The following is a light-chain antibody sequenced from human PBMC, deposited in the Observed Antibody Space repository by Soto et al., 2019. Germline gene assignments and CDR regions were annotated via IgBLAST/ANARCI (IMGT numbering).Light chain of an antibody. CDR3: QAYDYSLTAFV. CDR2: EVT. J-gene: IGLJ3*02. V-gene: IGLV2-14*03. CDR1: SSDVGGYKY. Sequence: QSALTQPASVSGSPGQSITISCTGTSSDVGGYKYVSWYQQHPGKAPKLMIFEVTNRPSGVSNRFSGSKSGNTASLTISGLQAEDEADYYCQAYDYSLTAFVFGGGTKVTVL.